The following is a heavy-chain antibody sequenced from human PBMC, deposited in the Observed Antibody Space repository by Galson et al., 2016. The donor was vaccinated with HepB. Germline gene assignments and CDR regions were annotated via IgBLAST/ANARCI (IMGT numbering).Heavy chain of an antibody. Sequence: SLRLSCAASGFTFSNYAMSWVRQAPGKGLEWVSGISDSGGSTYFADSVMGRFTISRDNSKNTLYLQTNSLRVDDTAVYYCAKGTTLQVHFGYFDHWGQGTLVTVSS. CDR3: AKGTTLQVHFGYFDH. CDR2: ISDSGGST. J-gene: IGHJ4*02. V-gene: IGHV3-23*01. D-gene: IGHD1/OR15-1a*01. CDR1: GFTFSNYA.